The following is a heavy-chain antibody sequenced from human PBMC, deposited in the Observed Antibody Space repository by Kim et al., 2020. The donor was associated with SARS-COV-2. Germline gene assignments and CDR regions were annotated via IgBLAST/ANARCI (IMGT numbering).Heavy chain of an antibody. D-gene: IGHD1-7*01. CDR1: GFTFSNYA. CDR2: ISSNGGTK. Sequence: GGSLRLSCAASGFTFSNYAINWVRQAPGKGLEWVAVISSNGGTKYYADSVKGRFTISRDNSENTLYLQMNSLRTEDTAIYYCAIELTSKLELLDWGQGTL. J-gene: IGHJ4*02. V-gene: IGHV3-30-3*01. CDR3: AIELTSKLELLD.